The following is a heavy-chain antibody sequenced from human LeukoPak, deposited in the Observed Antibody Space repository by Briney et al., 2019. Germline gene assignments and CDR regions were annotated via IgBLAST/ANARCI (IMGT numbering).Heavy chain of an antibody. J-gene: IGHJ6*03. CDR3: ERDTTAMAYYYMDV. CDR2: INPNSGGT. Sequence: ASVKVSCKASGYTFTGYYMHWVRQAPGQGLELMGWINPNSGGTNYAQKFQGRVTMTRDTSISTAYMELSRLRSDDAAVYYCERDTTAMAYYYMDVWGKGTTVTVSS. V-gene: IGHV1-2*02. D-gene: IGHD5-18*01. CDR1: GYTFTGYY.